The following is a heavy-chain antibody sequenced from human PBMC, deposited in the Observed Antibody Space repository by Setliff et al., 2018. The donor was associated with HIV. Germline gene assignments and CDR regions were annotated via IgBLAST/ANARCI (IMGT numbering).Heavy chain of an antibody. CDR2: MYYSGTT. J-gene: IGHJ4*02. CDR3: GRAPDY. V-gene: IGHV4-39*01. CDR1: GDPISSGSYY. Sequence: SETLSLTCTVSGDPISSGSYYWGWIRQPPGEGLEWIGSMYYSGTTYYNPSLKSRVTISVDTSKTQFSLKLNSVTAADTAVYYCGRAPDYWGQGTLVTVSS.